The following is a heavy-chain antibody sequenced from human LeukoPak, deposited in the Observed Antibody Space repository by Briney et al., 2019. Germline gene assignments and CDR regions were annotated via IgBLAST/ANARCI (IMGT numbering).Heavy chain of an antibody. CDR1: GYTFTSYY. Sequence: GASVKVSCKASGYTFTSYYMHWVRQAPGQGLEWMGIINPSGGSTSYAQKFQGRVTMTRDMSTSTVYMELSSLRSEDTAVYYCARDGSGSHGPNTFDYWGQGTLVTVSS. CDR2: INPSGGST. J-gene: IGHJ4*02. D-gene: IGHD3-10*01. V-gene: IGHV1-46*01. CDR3: ARDGSGSHGPNTFDY.